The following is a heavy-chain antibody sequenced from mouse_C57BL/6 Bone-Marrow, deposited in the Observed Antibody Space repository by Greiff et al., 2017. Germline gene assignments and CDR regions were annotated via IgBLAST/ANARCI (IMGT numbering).Heavy chain of an antibody. CDR2: IYPRSGNT. Sequence: VQLQQSGAELARPGASVKLSCKASGYTFTSHGISWVKQRTGQGLEWIGGIYPRSGNTYYNAKFKGKATLTADKSASTAYMELRSLTSEDSAVYVCARERAYGNCDYWCQGTTITVTA. J-gene: IGHJ2*01. CDR1: GYTFTSHG. CDR3: ARERAYGNCDY. D-gene: IGHD2-1*01. V-gene: IGHV1-81*01.